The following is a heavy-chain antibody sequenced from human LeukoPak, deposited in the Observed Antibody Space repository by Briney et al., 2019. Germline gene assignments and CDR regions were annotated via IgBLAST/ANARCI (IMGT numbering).Heavy chain of an antibody. CDR1: GFTFSSYG. Sequence: GGSLRLSCAASGFTFSSYGMHWVRQAPGKGLEWVAVISYDGSNKYYADSVKGRFTISRDNSKNTLYLQMNSLRAEDTALYYCAKDLSTYYDILTGLDYWGQGTLVTVSS. CDR2: ISYDGSNK. D-gene: IGHD3-9*01. CDR3: AKDLSTYYDILTGLDY. J-gene: IGHJ4*02. V-gene: IGHV3-30*18.